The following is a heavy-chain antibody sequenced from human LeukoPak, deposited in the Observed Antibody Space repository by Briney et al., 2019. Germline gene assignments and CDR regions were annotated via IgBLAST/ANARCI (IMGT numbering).Heavy chain of an antibody. D-gene: IGHD3-22*01. CDR1: GFTFDDYG. J-gene: IGHJ4*02. Sequence: GGSLRLSCAASGFTFDDYGMSWVRQAPGKGLEWASGINWNGGSTGYADSVKGRFTISRDNAKNSLYLQMNSLRAEDTALYYCAREVFSSGYYSDTFDYWGQGTLVTVSS. CDR2: INWNGGST. V-gene: IGHV3-20*04. CDR3: AREVFSSGYYSDTFDY.